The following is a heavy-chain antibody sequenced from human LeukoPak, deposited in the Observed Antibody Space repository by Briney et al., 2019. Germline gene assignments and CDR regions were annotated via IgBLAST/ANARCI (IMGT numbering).Heavy chain of an antibody. D-gene: IGHD3-3*01. V-gene: IGHV1-2*02. Sequence: AASVKVSCKASGYTFTGYYMHWVRQAPGQGLEWMGWINPNSGGTNYAQKFQGRVTMTRDTSISTAYMELSRLRSDDTAVYYCARRMGREWLLQELDYWGQGTLVTVSS. CDR3: ARRMGREWLLQELDY. CDR1: GYTFTGYY. CDR2: INPNSGGT. J-gene: IGHJ4*02.